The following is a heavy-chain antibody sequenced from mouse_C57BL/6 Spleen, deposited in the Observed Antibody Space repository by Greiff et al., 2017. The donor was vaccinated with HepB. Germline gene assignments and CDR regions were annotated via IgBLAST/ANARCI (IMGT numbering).Heavy chain of an antibody. J-gene: IGHJ4*01. V-gene: IGHV1-55*01. D-gene: IGHD3-3*01. Sequence: QLQQPGAELVKPGASVKMSCKASGYTFTSYWITWVKQRPGQGLEWIGDIYPGSGSTNYNEKFKSKAKLTVDTSSSTAYMQLSSLTSEDSAVYYCARRGTYYYAMDYWGQGTSVTVSS. CDR3: ARRGTYYYAMDY. CDR2: IYPGSGST. CDR1: GYTFTSYW.